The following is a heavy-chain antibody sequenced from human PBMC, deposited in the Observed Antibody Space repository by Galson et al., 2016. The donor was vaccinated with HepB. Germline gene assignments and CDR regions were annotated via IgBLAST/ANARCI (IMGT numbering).Heavy chain of an antibody. D-gene: IGHD2-8*02. V-gene: IGHV3-30*03. CDR1: GYTFSAYG. CDR3: ARPGGEGPNSFDP. Sequence: SLRLSCAASGYTFSAYGMHWVRQGPGQGLEWVAVISYDGVDTLYGDSVRGRSTISRDDSSDTVYLEMTSLRHEDTAVYYCARPGGEGPNSFDPWDQGTPVIVSS. CDR2: ISYDGVDT. J-gene: IGHJ5*02.